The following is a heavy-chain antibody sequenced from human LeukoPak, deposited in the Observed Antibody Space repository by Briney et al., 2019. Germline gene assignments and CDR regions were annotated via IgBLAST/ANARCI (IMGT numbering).Heavy chain of an antibody. D-gene: IGHD3-22*01. CDR3: ASQRGYYYFDY. CDR2: IYHSGST. CDR1: GGSISSSSYY. Sequence: SETLSLTCTVSGGSISSSSYYWGWIRQPPGKGLEWIGYIYHSGSTYYNPSLKSRVTISVDRSKNQFSLKLSSVTAADTAVYYCASQRGYYYFDYWGQGTLVTVSS. V-gene: IGHV4-39*07. J-gene: IGHJ4*02.